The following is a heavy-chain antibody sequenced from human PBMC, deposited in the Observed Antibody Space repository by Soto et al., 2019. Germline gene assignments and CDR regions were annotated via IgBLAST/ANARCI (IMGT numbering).Heavy chain of an antibody. D-gene: IGHD3-10*01. CDR3: AKDRGFGEVGYYYMDV. CDR2: ISWNSGSI. CDR1: GFTFTTAW. J-gene: IGHJ6*03. V-gene: IGHV3-9*01. Sequence: PGGSLTLSCAASGFTFTTAWINWVRQAPGKGLEWVSGISWNSGSIGYADSVKGRFTISRDNAKNSLYLQMNSLRAEDTALYYCAKDRGFGEVGYYYMDVWGKGATVTVSS.